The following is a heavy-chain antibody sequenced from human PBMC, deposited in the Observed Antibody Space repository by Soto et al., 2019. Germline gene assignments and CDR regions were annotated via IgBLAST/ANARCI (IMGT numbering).Heavy chain of an antibody. CDR3: ARYTMVRGVITAYYYYGMDV. CDR2: IYYSGST. J-gene: IGHJ6*02. Sequence: KTSETLSLTCTVSGGSISSGGYYWSWIRQHPGKGLEWIGYIYYSGSTYYNPSLKSRVTISVDTSKNQFSLKLSSVTAADTAVYYCARYTMVRGVITAYYYYGMDVWGQGTTVTVSS. V-gene: IGHV4-31*03. CDR1: GGSISSGGYY. D-gene: IGHD3-10*01.